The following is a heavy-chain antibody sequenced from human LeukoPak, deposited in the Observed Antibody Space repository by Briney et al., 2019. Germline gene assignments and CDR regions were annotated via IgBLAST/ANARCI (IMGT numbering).Heavy chain of an antibody. CDR1: GGSISSYY. CDR3: ARHGTAMAPFDY. Sequence: SETLSLTCTVSGGSISSYYWSWIRQPPGKGLEWIGYIYYSGSTNYNPSLKSRVTISVDTSKNQFSLKLSSVTAADTAVYYCARHGTAMAPFDYWGQGTLVTVSS. J-gene: IGHJ4*02. CDR2: IYYSGST. D-gene: IGHD5-18*01. V-gene: IGHV4-59*08.